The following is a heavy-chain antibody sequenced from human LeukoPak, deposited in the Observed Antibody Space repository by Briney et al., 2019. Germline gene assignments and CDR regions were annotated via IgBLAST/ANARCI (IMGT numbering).Heavy chain of an antibody. D-gene: IGHD6-13*01. Sequence: GSLRLSCAASGFTFSGYSMNWVRQAPGKGLEWVSSISTTSDYIHYADSLKGRVAISRDNARNSLYLQMNSLRAEDTAVYYCTRGGIYSQGFDYWGQGSLVTVSS. J-gene: IGHJ4*02. CDR1: GFTFSGYS. V-gene: IGHV3-21*01. CDR3: TRGGIYSQGFDY. CDR2: ISTTSDYI.